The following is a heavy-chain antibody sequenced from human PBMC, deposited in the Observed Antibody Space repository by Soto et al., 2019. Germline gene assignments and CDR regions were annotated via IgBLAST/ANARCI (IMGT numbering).Heavy chain of an antibody. CDR3: ARGGTTGGLDV. Sequence: QVHLVESGGGVVQPGTSLRVSCAGSGFTFRSYGIHWVRQAPGKGLEWVALTSYDGSDKYYDDSVRARFTISRDNSRNTVDLQMVRLRLADTALYYCARGGTTGGLDVWGQGTLVSV. J-gene: IGHJ1*01. CDR1: GFTFRSYG. CDR2: TSYDGSDK. D-gene: IGHD3-16*01. V-gene: IGHV3-30*19.